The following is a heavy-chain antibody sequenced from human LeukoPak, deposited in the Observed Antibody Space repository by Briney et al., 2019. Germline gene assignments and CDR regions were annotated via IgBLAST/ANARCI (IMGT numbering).Heavy chain of an antibody. CDR2: IYSGGST. D-gene: IGHD5-18*01. Sequence: GGSLRLSCAASGFTVSSNYMSWVRQAPGKGLEWVSVIYSGGSTYYADSVKGRFTISRDNSKNTLYLQMNSLRAEDTAVYYCARVDTAMVTDYYYYMDVWGKGTTVTVSS. CDR3: ARVDTAMVTDYYYYMDV. CDR1: GFTVSSNY. J-gene: IGHJ6*03. V-gene: IGHV3-53*01.